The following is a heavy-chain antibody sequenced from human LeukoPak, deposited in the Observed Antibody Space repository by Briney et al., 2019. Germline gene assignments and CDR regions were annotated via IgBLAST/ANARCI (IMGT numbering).Heavy chain of an antibody. CDR3: ARGDLPGRGVGV. Sequence: SETLSLTCSVSGDSISSYYWNWIRQPPGKGLEWIGDIYHSGSTNYNPSLKSRVTISVDTSKNQFSLKLSSVTAADTAVYYCARGDLPGRGVGVWGQGTTVTVSS. CDR1: GDSISSYY. J-gene: IGHJ6*02. CDR2: IYHSGST. V-gene: IGHV4-59*01.